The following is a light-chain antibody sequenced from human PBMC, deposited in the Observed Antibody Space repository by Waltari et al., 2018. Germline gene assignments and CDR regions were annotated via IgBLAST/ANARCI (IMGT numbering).Light chain of an antibody. CDR1: SSNIGAGYD. V-gene: IGLV1-40*01. CDR2: RNS. CDR3: QSYDSSLSALYV. J-gene: IGLJ1*01. Sequence: QSVLTQPPSVSGAPGQRVTISCTGSSSNIGAGYDVHWYQQLPGTAPKLLIYRNSNRPSGVPDRFSGSKSGTSASLAITGLQAEDEADYYCQSYDSSLSALYVFGTGTKVTVL.